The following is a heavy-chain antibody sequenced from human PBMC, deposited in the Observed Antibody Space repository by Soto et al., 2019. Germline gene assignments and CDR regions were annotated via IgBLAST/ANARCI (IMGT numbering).Heavy chain of an antibody. D-gene: IGHD5-18*01. V-gene: IGHV4-31*03. Sequence: PSETLSLTCTVSGGSISSEGYYWSWFRQLPGKGLEWIGDIYYSGTTYHNPSLRSRLTISGDASKTQFSLKLSSVTAADTALYYCARGRGYSDDPYYFDYCGQGTMVTVSS. CDR1: GGSISSEGYY. J-gene: IGHJ4*02. CDR2: IYYSGTT. CDR3: ARGRGYSDDPYYFDY.